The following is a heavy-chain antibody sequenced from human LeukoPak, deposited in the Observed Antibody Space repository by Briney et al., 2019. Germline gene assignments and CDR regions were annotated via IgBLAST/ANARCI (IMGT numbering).Heavy chain of an antibody. V-gene: IGHV4-39*01. D-gene: IGHD1-26*01. J-gene: IGHJ5*02. CDR2: IYYSGST. CDR1: GGSISSSSYC. Sequence: SETLSLTCTVSGGSISSSSYCWGWIRQPPGKGLERIGSIYYSGSTYYNPSLKSRVTISLDTSKNQFSLKLSSVTAADTAVYYCARGDSGSYNWFDPWGQGTLVTVSS. CDR3: ARGDSGSYNWFDP.